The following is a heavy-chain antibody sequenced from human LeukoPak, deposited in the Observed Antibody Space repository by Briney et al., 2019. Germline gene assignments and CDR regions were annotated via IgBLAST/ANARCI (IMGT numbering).Heavy chain of an antibody. J-gene: IGHJ4*02. CDR1: GFTFSSYA. D-gene: IGHD6-13*01. CDR3: ARDRQWYSGSWYYFDY. V-gene: IGHV3-30-3*01. CDR2: ISYDGSNK. Sequence: GGSLRLSCAASGFTFSSYAMHWVRQAPGKGLEWVAVISYDGSNKYYADSVKGRFTISRDNSKNTLYLQMNSLRAEDTAVYYCARDRQWYSGSWYYFDYWGQGTLVTVSS.